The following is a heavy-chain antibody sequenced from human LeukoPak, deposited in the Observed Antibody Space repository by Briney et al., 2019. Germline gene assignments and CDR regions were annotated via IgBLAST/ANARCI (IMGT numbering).Heavy chain of an antibody. Sequence: GESLKISCKGSGYTFTNYWIGWVRQMPGKGLEWMGIIYPGDSNTRYSPSFRGQVTISADKSISTASLQWSSLKASDTAMYYCARLRDGYSDYWGQGSLVTVSS. CDR3: ARLRDGYSDY. CDR1: GYTFTNYW. CDR2: IYPGDSNT. D-gene: IGHD5-24*01. J-gene: IGHJ4*02. V-gene: IGHV5-51*01.